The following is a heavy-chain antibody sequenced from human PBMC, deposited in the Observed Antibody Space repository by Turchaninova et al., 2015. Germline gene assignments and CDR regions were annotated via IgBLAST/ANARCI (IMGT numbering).Heavy chain of an antibody. Sequence: QVQLQQWGAGVLKPSETLSLTCAVYGGSFSGYYWSWIRKRPGKGLEWCGEINHSRSTNYNPSLKTGVSIXXDPSXNPFSXXLSXVXAADTAVXXXARKDGYSGXEYFXXWGRGTLVTXSS. CDR3: ARKDGYSGXEYFXX. CDR2: INHSRST. J-gene: IGHJ1*01. CDR1: GGSFSGYY. D-gene: IGHD5-24*01. V-gene: IGHV4-34*01.